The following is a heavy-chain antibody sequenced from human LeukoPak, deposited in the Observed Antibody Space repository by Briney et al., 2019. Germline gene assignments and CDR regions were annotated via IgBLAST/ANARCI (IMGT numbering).Heavy chain of an antibody. CDR3: ARQKKADVVVPAALGVVWFDP. CDR2: IYYSGST. CDR1: GGSISSSSYY. V-gene: IGHV4-39*01. J-gene: IGHJ5*02. D-gene: IGHD2-2*01. Sequence: SETLSLTCTVSGGSISSSSYYWGWIRQPPGKGLEWIGGIYYSGSTYYNPSLKSRVTISVDTSKNQFSLKLSSVTAADMAVYYCARQKKADVVVPAALGVVWFDPWGQGTLVTVSS.